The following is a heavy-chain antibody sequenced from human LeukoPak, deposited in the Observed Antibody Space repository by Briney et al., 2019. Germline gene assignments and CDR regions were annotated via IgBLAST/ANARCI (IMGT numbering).Heavy chain of an antibody. CDR2: ISDSGGTT. J-gene: IGHJ4*02. CDR1: GITLSNYA. Sequence: PGGSLRLSCVVSGITLSNYAMSWVRQAPGKGLEWVAGISDSGGTTNYADSVKGRFTVSRDNPKNTLYLQMNSLRAEDTAVYFCAKRGVVIRVILVGFHKQAYYFESWGQGVLVTVSS. D-gene: IGHD3-22*01. CDR3: AKRGVVIRVILVGFHKQAYYFES. V-gene: IGHV3-23*01.